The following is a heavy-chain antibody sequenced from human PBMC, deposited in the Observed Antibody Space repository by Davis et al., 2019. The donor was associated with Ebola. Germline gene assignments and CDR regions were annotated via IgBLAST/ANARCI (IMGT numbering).Heavy chain of an antibody. CDR3: AKDTSNIWFDI. V-gene: IGHV3-23*01. Sequence: GESLKIPCAASGFVFRNYVMSWVRQAPGKGLEWVSTLGTSADTYYADSVKGRFTISRDHAKNTLYLQMNGLRVEDTAIYYCAKDTSNIWFDIWGQGTNVTVSS. D-gene: IGHD1-26*01. CDR2: LGTSADT. J-gene: IGHJ3*02. CDR1: GFVFRNYV.